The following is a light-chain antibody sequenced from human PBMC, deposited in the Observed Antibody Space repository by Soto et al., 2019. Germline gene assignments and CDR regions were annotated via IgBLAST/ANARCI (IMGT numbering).Light chain of an antibody. V-gene: IGLV1-47*02. CDR3: AAWDDRPSGRV. CDR2: NND. CDR1: SSNLGKNL. Sequence: QSVLTQPPSASGPPGQRVTISCSGSSSNLGKNLVYWYQQLPGTAPKLLIYNNDQRPSGVRDRFSGSKSCTSASLAISGLRSEDEADYDCAAWDDRPSGRVFCGGTELTVL. J-gene: IGLJ3*02.